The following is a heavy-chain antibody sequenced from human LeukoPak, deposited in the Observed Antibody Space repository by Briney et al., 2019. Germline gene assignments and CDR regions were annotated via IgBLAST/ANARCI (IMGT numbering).Heavy chain of an antibody. V-gene: IGHV3-30*18. CDR1: GFTFSSYG. CDR2: ISYDGSNK. Sequence: GRSLILSCAASGFTFSSYGMHRVRQAPGKGLEWVAVISYDGSNKYYADSVKGRFTISRDNSKNTLYLQMNSLRAEDTAVYYCANVSPPFDYWGQGTLVTASS. D-gene: IGHD5/OR15-5a*01. J-gene: IGHJ4*02. CDR3: ANVSPPFDY.